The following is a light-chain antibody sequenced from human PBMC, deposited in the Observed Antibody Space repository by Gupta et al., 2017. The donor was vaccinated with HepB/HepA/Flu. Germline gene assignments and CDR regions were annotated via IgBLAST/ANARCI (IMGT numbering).Light chain of an antibody. V-gene: IGKV3-20*01. Sequence: EVLLTQSPGTLSLSPGERGTLSCRASQTISINFLVWYQQKPGQAPRLIFYATSRATDVPDRFSGSGSGTDFTLTIDRLEPEDVAVYYCQQYYASPYTFGQGTKVEIK. CDR2: ATS. CDR3: QQYYASPYT. J-gene: IGKJ1*01. CDR1: QTISINF.